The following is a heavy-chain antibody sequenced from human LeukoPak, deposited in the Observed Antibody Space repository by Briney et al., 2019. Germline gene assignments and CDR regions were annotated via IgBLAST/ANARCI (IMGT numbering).Heavy chain of an antibody. Sequence: ASVKVSCKASGYTFTGYYMHWVRQAPGQGLEWMGWINPNSGGTNYAQKFQGRVTMTRDTSISTAYMELSRLRSDDTAVYYCARDDVLVAYNWFDPWGQGTLVTVSS. CDR3: ARDDVLVAYNWFDP. V-gene: IGHV1-2*02. CDR2: INPNSGGT. J-gene: IGHJ5*02. D-gene: IGHD2-8*02. CDR1: GYTFTGYY.